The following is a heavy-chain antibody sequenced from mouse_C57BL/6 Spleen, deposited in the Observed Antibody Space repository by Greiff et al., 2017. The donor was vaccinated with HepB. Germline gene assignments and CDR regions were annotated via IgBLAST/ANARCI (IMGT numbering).Heavy chain of an antibody. Sequence: VQLQQSDAELVKPGASVKISCKVSGYTFTDHTIHWMKQRPEQGLEWIGYIYPRDGSTKYNEKFKGKATLTADKSSSTAYMQLNSLTAEDSAVYFCVLMYDGYYRYFDVWGTGTTVTVSS. CDR3: VLMYDGYYRYFDV. J-gene: IGHJ1*03. V-gene: IGHV1-78*01. CDR2: IYPRDGST. D-gene: IGHD2-3*01. CDR1: GYTFTDHT.